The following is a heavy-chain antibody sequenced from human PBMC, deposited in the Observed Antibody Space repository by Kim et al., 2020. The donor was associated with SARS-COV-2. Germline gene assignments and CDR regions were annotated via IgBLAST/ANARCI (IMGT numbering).Heavy chain of an antibody. V-gene: IGHV3-30*18. CDR3: AKGRTGSFDAFHI. Sequence: GGSMRLSCAASGFTFSNSGMHWVRQAPGKGLEWVTLISFDGSNKYYADSVKGRFTISRDNSKNTLYLQMNSLRAEDTAVYYCAKGRTGSFDAFHIWGQGTVLTVSS. CDR1: GFTFSNSG. J-gene: IGHJ3*02. CDR2: ISFDGSNK.